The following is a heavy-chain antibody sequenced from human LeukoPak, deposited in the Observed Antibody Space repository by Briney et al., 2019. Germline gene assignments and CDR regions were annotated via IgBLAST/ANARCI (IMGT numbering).Heavy chain of an antibody. CDR2: VNSDGSIT. CDR1: GFTFSTYW. D-gene: IGHD6-19*01. V-gene: IGHV3-74*01. Sequence: GGSLRLSCAASGFTFSTYWMHWVRQAPGKGLVWVSRVNSDGSITNYADSVKGRFTISRDNAKNTLYLQMNSLRVEDTAVYYCVRGITVDDYWGQGTLVTVSS. CDR3: VRGITVDDY. J-gene: IGHJ4*02.